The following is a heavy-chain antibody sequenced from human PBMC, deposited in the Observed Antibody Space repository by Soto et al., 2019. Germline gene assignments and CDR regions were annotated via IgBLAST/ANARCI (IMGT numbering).Heavy chain of an antibody. D-gene: IGHD2-2*02. CDR2: IYYSGST. V-gene: IGHV4-31*03. Sequence: SETLSLTCTVSGGSISSGGYYWSWIRQHPGKGLEWIGYIYYSGSTYYNPSLKSRVTISVDTSKNQFSLKLSSVTAADTAVYYCARVVGVVVPAAIGGSNWFDPWRPGPLVTLSS. J-gene: IGHJ5*02. CDR1: GGSISSGGYY. CDR3: ARVVGVVVPAAIGGSNWFDP.